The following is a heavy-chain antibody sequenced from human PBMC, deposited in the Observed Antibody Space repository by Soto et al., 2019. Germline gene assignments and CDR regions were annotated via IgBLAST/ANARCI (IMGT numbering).Heavy chain of an antibody. J-gene: IGHJ3*02. Sequence: GGSLRLSCAASGFTFSSYSMNRVRQAPGKGLEWVSSISSSSSYIYYADSVKGRFTISRDNAKNSLYLQMNSLRAEDTAVYYCAGNPVATTDAFDIWGQGTMVTVSS. CDR1: GFTFSSYS. CDR3: AGNPVATTDAFDI. CDR2: ISSSSSYI. V-gene: IGHV3-21*01. D-gene: IGHD5-12*01.